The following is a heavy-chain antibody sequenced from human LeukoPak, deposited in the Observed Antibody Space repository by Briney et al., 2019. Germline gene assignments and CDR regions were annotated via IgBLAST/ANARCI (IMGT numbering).Heavy chain of an antibody. J-gene: IGHJ3*02. D-gene: IGHD2-15*01. CDR3: AASIMVVAAMNAFDI. CDR1: GYTFTGYY. V-gene: IGHV1-2*06. CDR2: INPNSGGT. Sequence: ASVKVSCKASGYTFTGYYIHLVRQAPGQGLEWMGRINPNSGGTNYAQNFQGRVTMTRDTSINTAYMELGRLRSDDTAVYYCAASIMVVAAMNAFDIWGRGTRVTVSS.